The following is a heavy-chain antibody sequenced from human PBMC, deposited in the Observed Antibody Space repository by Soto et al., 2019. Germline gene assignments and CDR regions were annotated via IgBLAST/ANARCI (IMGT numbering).Heavy chain of an antibody. D-gene: IGHD3-10*02. CDR2: ISAYNGNT. CDR1: GYTFTSYG. V-gene: IGHV1-18*01. CDR3: ARDEGLFDYSYYGMDV. J-gene: IGHJ6*01. Sequence: QVQLVQSGAEVKKPGASVKVSCKASGYTFTSYGISWVRQAPGQGLEWMGWISAYNGNTNYAQKLQGRVTMTTDTSTSTADMELRSLRSDDTAVYYCARDEGLFDYSYYGMDVWGQGTTVTVSS.